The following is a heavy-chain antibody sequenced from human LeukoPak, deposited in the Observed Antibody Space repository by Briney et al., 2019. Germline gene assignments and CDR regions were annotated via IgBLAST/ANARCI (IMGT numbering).Heavy chain of an antibody. J-gene: IGHJ3*02. CDR1: GFTFSSYA. Sequence: GGSLRLSCAASGFTFSSYAMSWVRQAPGKGLEWVSAISGSGGSTYYADSVKGRFTISRDNSKNTLYLQMNSLRADDTAVYFCARDKRGPYAYDIWGQGTMVAVSS. CDR2: ISGSGGST. CDR3: ARDKRGPYAYDI. V-gene: IGHV3-23*01.